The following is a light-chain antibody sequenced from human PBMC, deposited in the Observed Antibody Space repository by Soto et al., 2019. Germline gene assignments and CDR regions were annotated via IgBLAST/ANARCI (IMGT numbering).Light chain of an antibody. CDR1: SSNIGSNT. Sequence: QSVLTQPPSASGTPGQRVTISCSGSSSNIGSNTVNWYQQLPGTAPKLLIYSNNQRPSGVPDRFSGSKSGTSASLAISGLQSEDEADYYCAAWDDSLNVSLFGGGTKVTV. V-gene: IGLV1-44*01. J-gene: IGLJ2*01. CDR2: SNN. CDR3: AAWDDSLNVSL.